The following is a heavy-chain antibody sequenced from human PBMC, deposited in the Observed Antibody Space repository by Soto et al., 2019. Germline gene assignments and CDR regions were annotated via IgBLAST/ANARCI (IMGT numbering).Heavy chain of an antibody. Sequence: QVQLVESGGGVVQPGRSLRLSCAASGFTFSSYAMHWVRQAPGEGLEWVAVISYDGSNKYYADSVKGRFTISRDNSKNTLYLQMNSLRAEDTAVYYCARDNLAYAFDIWGQGTMVTVSS. CDR2: ISYDGSNK. CDR1: GFTFSSYA. CDR3: ARDNLAYAFDI. V-gene: IGHV3-30-3*01. J-gene: IGHJ3*02.